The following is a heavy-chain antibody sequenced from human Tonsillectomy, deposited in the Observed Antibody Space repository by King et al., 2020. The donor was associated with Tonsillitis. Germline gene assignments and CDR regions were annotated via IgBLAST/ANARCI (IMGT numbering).Heavy chain of an antibody. J-gene: IGHJ3*02. Sequence: VQLVESGAEVKKPGASVTVSCKASGYIFTDYYMHWVRQAPGQGLEWVGWISPYSGGTNSAQKFQGRVTMTRDTSISTAYMELSRLRSDDTAVYYCARDLNAFDMWGQGTLVTVSS. V-gene: IGHV1-2*02. CDR2: ISPYSGGT. CDR3: ARDLNAFDM. CDR1: GYIFTDYY.